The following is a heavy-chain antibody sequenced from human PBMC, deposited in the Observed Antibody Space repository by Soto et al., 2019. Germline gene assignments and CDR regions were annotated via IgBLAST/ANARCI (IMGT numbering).Heavy chain of an antibody. V-gene: IGHV3-53*01. Sequence: EVQLVESGGGLIQPGGSLRLACVASGFTVRDNFMIWVRQAPGRGLEWVSALYRGGVAYYADAVKGRFIVSRDHPENTLYLQMTSLRADDSAIYYCARVRVEVPAHPRLDAFDLWGQGTVVTVS. CDR1: GFTVRDNF. J-gene: IGHJ3*01. CDR2: LYRGGVA. D-gene: IGHD2-2*01. CDR3: ARVRVEVPAHPRLDAFDL.